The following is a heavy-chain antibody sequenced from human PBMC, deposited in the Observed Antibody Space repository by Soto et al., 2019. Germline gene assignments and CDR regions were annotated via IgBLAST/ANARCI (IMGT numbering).Heavy chain of an antibody. CDR3: ARAIGGNNWNPNWFDS. D-gene: IGHD1-20*01. V-gene: IGHV4-31*03. CDR2: IHHSGAA. Sequence: SETLSLTCTVSGDSITRRDYYWTWIRQYPGKGLEWIGYIHHSGAAHYNPSLKSRLTISVDTSRNQFSLKLTFVTAADTAVYYCARAIGGNNWNPNWFDSWGQGTKVTVSS. J-gene: IGHJ5*01. CDR1: GDSITRRDYY.